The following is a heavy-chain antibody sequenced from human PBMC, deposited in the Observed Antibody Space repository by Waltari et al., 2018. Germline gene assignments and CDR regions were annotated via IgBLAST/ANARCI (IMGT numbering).Heavy chain of an antibody. CDR1: GGSFSGYS. V-gene: IGHV4-34*01. CDR2: INHSGST. J-gene: IGHJ2*01. D-gene: IGHD6-13*01. CDR3: ARGVAAAGTYWYFDL. Sequence: QVQLQQWGAGLLKPSETLSLTCAVYGGSFSGYSWSWIRQPPGKGLEWIGEINHSGSTNYNPSLKSRVTISVDTSKNQFSLKLSSVTAADTAVYYCARGVAAAGTYWYFDLWGRGTLVTVSS.